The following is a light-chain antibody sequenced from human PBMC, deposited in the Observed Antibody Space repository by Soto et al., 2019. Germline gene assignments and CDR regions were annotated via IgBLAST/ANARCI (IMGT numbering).Light chain of an antibody. Sequence: EIVMTQSPATLSVSPGERATLSCRASQSVGTHLAWYQQNPGQAPRLLIYAASTRAAGISPRFSGGGSGTDFTLTISSLQSEDFAVYYCQQYNDWPRTFGQGTKVGIK. CDR3: QQYNDWPRT. J-gene: IGKJ1*01. CDR2: AAS. V-gene: IGKV3-15*01. CDR1: QSVGTH.